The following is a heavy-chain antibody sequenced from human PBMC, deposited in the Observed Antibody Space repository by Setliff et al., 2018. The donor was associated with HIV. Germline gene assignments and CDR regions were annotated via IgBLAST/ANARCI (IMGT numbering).Heavy chain of an antibody. CDR3: ARVPKYQVPRDYYMDV. J-gene: IGHJ6*03. Sequence: KTSETLSLTCTVSGGSIRSHYWSWIRQPPGKGLEWIGYIYYLGSTNYNPSLESRVTISVDTSKNQFSLKLSSVTAADTAVYYCARVPKYQVPRDYYMDVWGKGTTVTVSS. CDR1: GGSIRSHY. CDR2: IYYLGST. D-gene: IGHD2-2*01. V-gene: IGHV4-59*11.